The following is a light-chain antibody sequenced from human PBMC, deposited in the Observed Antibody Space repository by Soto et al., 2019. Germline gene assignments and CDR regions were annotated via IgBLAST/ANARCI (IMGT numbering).Light chain of an antibody. CDR1: QSVSSNY. CDR2: GIS. CDR3: EKYGSSPRT. Sequence: EIVVTQSPGTLSLSPADRATLSCRASQSVSSNYFAWYQQKPGQAPRILIYGISIRATGIPDRFSGSGSGTDLTLTISRLEPEDFAVYYCEKYGSSPRTFGQGTKVDIK. J-gene: IGKJ1*01. V-gene: IGKV3-20*01.